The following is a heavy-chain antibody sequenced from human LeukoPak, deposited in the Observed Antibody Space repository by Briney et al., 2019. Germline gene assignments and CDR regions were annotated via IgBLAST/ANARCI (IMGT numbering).Heavy chain of an antibody. Sequence: GGSLRLSCAASGFTFSSFAMSWVRQAPGKGLEWVSVISGRGDSTYYADSVKGRFTISRDNSKSMVYLQMNSLRAEDTAVYYCARETGDFDSWGQGTLVIVSS. D-gene: IGHD7-27*01. CDR1: GFTFSSFA. J-gene: IGHJ4*02. V-gene: IGHV3-23*01. CDR2: ISGRGDST. CDR3: ARETGDFDS.